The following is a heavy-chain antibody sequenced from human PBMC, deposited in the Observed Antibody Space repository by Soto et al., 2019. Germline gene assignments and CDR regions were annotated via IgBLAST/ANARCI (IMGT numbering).Heavy chain of an antibody. CDR3: VRTSLVVAAATREDY. CDR1: GFTFSSYW. CDR2: INSDGSST. V-gene: IGHV3-74*01. Sequence: EVQLVESGGGLVQPGGSLRLSCAASGFTFSSYWMHWVRQAPGKGLVWVSRINSDGSSTNYADSGKGRFSISRDNAKNTLYLQMNSLRAEDTAVYYCVRTSLVVAAATREDYWGQGTLVTVSS. D-gene: IGHD2-15*01. J-gene: IGHJ4*02.